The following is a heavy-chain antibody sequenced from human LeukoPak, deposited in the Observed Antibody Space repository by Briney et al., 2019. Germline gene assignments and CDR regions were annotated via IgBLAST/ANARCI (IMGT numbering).Heavy chain of an antibody. Sequence: GGSLRLSCAASGFTFSSYGMHWVRQAPGKGLEWVAVISYDGSNKYYADSVKGRFTISRDNSKNTLYLQMNSLRAEDTAVYYCAKPLEGGFKSPPDYWGQGTLVTVSS. J-gene: IGHJ4*02. V-gene: IGHV3-30*18. CDR2: ISYDGSNK. CDR1: GFTFSSYG. CDR3: AKPLEGGFKSPPDY. D-gene: IGHD3-16*01.